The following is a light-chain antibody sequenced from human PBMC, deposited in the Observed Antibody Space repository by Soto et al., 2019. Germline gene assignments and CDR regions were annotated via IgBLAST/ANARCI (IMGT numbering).Light chain of an antibody. J-gene: IGKJ3*01. CDR1: QSVSSTY. CDR2: GAS. CDR3: QQYNSSSFG. Sequence: EIVLTQSPGTLSLSPGERATLSCRASQSVSSTYLIWYQQKPGRAPRLLIFGASTRASGIPDRFSGSGSGTEFTLTITSLQPADFATYHCQQYNSSSFGFGPGTKVDIK. V-gene: IGKV3-20*01.